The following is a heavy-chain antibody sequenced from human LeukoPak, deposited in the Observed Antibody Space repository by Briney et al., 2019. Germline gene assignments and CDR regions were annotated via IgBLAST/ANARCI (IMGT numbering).Heavy chain of an antibody. J-gene: IGHJ4*02. CDR1: GFTFSSYA. CDR3: AKDHRREDYDFWSGYSPASAIDY. D-gene: IGHD3-3*01. CDR2: ISGSGGST. V-gene: IGHV3-23*01. Sequence: GGSLRLSCAASGFTFSSYAMSWVRQAPGKGLEWVSAISGSGGSTYYADSVKGRFTISRDNSKNTLYLQMNSLRAEDTAVYYCAKDHRREDYDFWSGYSPASAIDYWGQGTLVTVSS.